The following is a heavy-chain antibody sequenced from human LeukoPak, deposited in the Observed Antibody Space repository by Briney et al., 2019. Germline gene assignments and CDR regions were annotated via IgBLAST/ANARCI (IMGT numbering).Heavy chain of an antibody. J-gene: IGHJ4*02. CDR1: GFTFSSYA. V-gene: IGHV3-23*01. CDR2: ISGSGGST. CDR3: ATVDYDYGDYVPYFDY. D-gene: IGHD4-17*01. Sequence: PGGSLRLSCAASGFTFSSYAMSWVRQAPGKGLEWVSAISGSGGSTYYADSVKGRFTISRDNSKNTLYLQMNSLRAEDTAVYYCATVDYDYGDYVPYFDYWGQGTLVTVSS.